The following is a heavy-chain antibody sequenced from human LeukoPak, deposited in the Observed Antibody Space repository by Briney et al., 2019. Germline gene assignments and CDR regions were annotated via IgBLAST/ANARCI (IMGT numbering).Heavy chain of an antibody. CDR3: ATKQWLAPPPDS. Sequence: GGSLRLSCAASGFTFSIYCTLWVRQAPGKGLESVSRINTDGTATTYADSVKGRFTVSRDNADNTMFLQMNSVRDEDTAVYYCATKQWLAPPPDSWGQGTPVTVSS. CDR2: INTDGTAT. V-gene: IGHV3-74*01. CDR1: GFTFSIYC. D-gene: IGHD6-19*01. J-gene: IGHJ4*02.